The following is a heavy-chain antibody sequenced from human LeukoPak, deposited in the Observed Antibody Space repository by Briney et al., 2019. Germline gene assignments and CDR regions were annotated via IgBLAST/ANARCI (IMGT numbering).Heavy chain of an antibody. D-gene: IGHD1-26*01. CDR2: ISYDGSNK. J-gene: IGHJ2*01. V-gene: IGHV3-30-3*01. CDR1: GFTFSSYA. Sequence: GRSLRLSCAASGFTFSSYAVHWVRQAPGKGLEWVAVISYDGSNKYYADSVKGRFTISRDNSKNTLYLQMNSLRAEDTAVYYCARVVGAKGGYFDLWGRSTLVTVSS. CDR3: ARVVGAKGGYFDL.